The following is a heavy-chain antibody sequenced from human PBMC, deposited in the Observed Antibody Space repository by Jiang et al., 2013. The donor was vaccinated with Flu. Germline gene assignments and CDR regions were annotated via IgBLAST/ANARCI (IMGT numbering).Heavy chain of an antibody. V-gene: IGHV4-61*02. J-gene: IGHJ6*02. Sequence: SGGSISSGSYYWSWIRQPAGKGLEWIGRIYTSGSTNYNPSLKSRVTISVDTSKNQFSLKLSSVTAADTAVYYCARVTVAGTTWNPYYYGMDVWGQGTTVTVSS. CDR2: IYTSGST. CDR3: ARVTVAGTTWNPYYYGMDV. CDR1: GGSISSGSYY. D-gene: IGHD6-19*01.